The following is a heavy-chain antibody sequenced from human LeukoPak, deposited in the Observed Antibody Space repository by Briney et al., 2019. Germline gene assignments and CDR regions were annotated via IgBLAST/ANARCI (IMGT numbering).Heavy chain of an antibody. J-gene: IGHJ4*02. CDR3: ARGGLRPSFGYFDY. CDR2: IYSGGSI. V-gene: IGHV3-66*02. Sequence: PGGSLRLSCAASGFTVSSNYMSWVRQAPGKGLEWVSVIYSGGSIYYADSVKGRSTISRDNSKNTLYLQMNSLRADDTAVYYCARGGLRPSFGYFDYWGQGTLVTVSS. D-gene: IGHD5/OR15-5a*01. CDR1: GFTVSSNY.